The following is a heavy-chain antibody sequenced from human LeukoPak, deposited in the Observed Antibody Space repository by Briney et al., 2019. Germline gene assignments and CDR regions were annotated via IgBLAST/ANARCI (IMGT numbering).Heavy chain of an antibody. CDR3: ARPYYDIWSAYVY. CDR2: ISNGGGST. V-gene: IGHV3-64*01. D-gene: IGHD3-3*01. J-gene: IGHJ4*02. Sequence: QSGGSLRLSCAAPGFTFSSYAMHWVRQAPGKGLEYVSAISNGGGSTHYANSVKGRFTISRNNSKNTLYLQMGSLRAEDMAVYYCARPYYDIWSAYVYWGQGTLVTVSS. CDR1: GFTFSSYA.